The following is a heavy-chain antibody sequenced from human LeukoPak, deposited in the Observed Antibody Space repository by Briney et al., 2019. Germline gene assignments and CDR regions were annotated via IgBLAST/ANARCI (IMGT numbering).Heavy chain of an antibody. CDR2: MNPNSGNT. CDR1: GYTFTSYD. D-gene: IGHD6-19*01. V-gene: IGHV1-8*01. CDR3: ATGRSGDSSGWYGRGY. Sequence: ASVKVSCKASGYTFTSYDINWVRQATGQGLEWMGWMNPNSGNTGYAQKFQGRVTMTRNTSISTAYMELSSLRSEDTAVYYCATGRSGDSSGWYGRGYWGQGTLVTVSS. J-gene: IGHJ4*02.